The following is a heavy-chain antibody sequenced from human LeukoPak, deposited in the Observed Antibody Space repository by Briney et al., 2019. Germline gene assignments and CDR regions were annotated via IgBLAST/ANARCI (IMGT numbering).Heavy chain of an antibody. V-gene: IGHV3-30*18. CDR1: GFTFSSYG. J-gene: IGHJ4*02. Sequence: GGSLRLSCAASGFTFSSYGMPWVRQAPGKGLEWVAVISYDGSNKYYADSVKGRFTISRDNSKNTLYLQMNSLRAEDTAVYYCAKGGVYSNYQIDYWGQGTLVTVSS. D-gene: IGHD4-11*01. CDR2: ISYDGSNK. CDR3: AKGGVYSNYQIDY.